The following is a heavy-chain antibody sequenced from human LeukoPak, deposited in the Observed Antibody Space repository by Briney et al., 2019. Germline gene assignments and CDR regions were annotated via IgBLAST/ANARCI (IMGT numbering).Heavy chain of an antibody. CDR1: GGSISSGDYY. CDR2: IYYSGST. V-gene: IGHV4-31*03. Sequence: SQTLSLTCTVSGGSISSGDYYWSWIRQHPGKGLEWIGYIYYSGSTYYNPSLKGRGTISVDTSKNQFSLKLSSVTAADTAVYYCARLYTSFRAFDIWGQGTMVTVSS. D-gene: IGHD6-6*01. J-gene: IGHJ3*02. CDR3: ARLYTSFRAFDI.